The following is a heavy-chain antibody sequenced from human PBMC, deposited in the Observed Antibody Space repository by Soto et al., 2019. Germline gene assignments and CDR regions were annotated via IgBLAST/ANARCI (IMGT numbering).Heavy chain of an antibody. V-gene: IGHV3-21*01. CDR1: GFTFSSYS. Sequence: GGSLRLSCAASGFTFSSYSMNWVRQAPGKGLEWVSSISSSSSYIYYADSVKGRFTISRDNAKNSLYLQMNSLRAEDTAVYYCARDLRITIFGVVFAFDIWGQGTMVTVSS. CDR2: ISSSSSYI. D-gene: IGHD3-3*01. J-gene: IGHJ3*02. CDR3: ARDLRITIFGVVFAFDI.